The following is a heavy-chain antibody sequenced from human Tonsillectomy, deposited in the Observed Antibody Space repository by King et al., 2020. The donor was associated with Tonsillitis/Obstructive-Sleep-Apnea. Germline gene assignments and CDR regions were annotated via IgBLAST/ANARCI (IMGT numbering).Heavy chain of an antibody. CDR1: GFTFSSYA. J-gene: IGHJ5*02. D-gene: IGHD4-17*01. V-gene: IGHV3-23*04. CDR2: ISGSGGST. CDR3: AKDRGDYAGKVNWFDP. Sequence: VQLVESGGGLVQPGGSLRLSCAASGFTFSSYAMSWVRQAPGKGLEWVSAISGSGGSTYYADSVKGRFTISRDNSKNTRYLQMNSLRAEDTAVYYCAKDRGDYAGKVNWFDPWGQGTLVTVSS.